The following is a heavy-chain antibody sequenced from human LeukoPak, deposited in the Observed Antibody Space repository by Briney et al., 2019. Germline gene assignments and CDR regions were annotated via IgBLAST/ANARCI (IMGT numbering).Heavy chain of an antibody. CDR3: AKRNTMVRGGPCFDY. CDR2: IFGNGDTT. Sequence: GGSLRLSCAASGFTVSSNDMSWVRQAPGKGLEWVSIIFGNGDTTYYADSVKGRFTVSRDNSKDTLYLQMNDLRPDDTAIYYCAKRNTMVRGGPCFDYWGQGLLVTVSS. D-gene: IGHD3-10*01. J-gene: IGHJ4*02. V-gene: IGHV3-23*01. CDR1: GFTVSSND.